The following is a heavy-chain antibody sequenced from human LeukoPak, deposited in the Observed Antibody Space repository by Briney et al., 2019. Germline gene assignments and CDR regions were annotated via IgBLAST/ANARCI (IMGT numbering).Heavy chain of an antibody. J-gene: IGHJ5*02. V-gene: IGHV3-30*18. CDR2: ISYDGSNK. CDR1: GFTFSSYG. CDR3: AKGPLWELLGWFDP. Sequence: PGGSLRLSCAASGFTFSSYGMHWVRQAPGKGLEWVAVISYDGSNKYYADSVKGRFTTSRDNSKNTLYLQMNSLRAEDTAVYYCAKGPLWELLGWFDPWGQGTLVTVSS. D-gene: IGHD1-26*01.